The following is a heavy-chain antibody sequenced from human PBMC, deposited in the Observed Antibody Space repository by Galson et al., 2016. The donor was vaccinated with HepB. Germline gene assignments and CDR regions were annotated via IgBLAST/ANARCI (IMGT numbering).Heavy chain of an antibody. V-gene: IGHV3-30*04. CDR1: GFSFSNYA. D-gene: IGHD3-16*01. Sequence: SLRLSCAASGFSFSNYAMHWVRQAPGKGLECVAIVSYDGRHKYYADAVQGRFTISRANSKNTLYLQMNCLRADDTALYYCARVQPLVTIVWDYGMDVWGQGTTVTVSS. CDR3: ARVQPLVTIVWDYGMDV. J-gene: IGHJ6*02. CDR2: VSYDGRHK.